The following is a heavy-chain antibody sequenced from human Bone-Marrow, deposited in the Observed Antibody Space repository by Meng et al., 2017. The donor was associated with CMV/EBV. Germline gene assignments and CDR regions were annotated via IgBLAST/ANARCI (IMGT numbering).Heavy chain of an antibody. Sequence: ASVKVSCKASGYTFTSYYMHWVRQAPGQGLEWMGIINPSGGSTSYAQKFQGRVTITADKSTSTAYMELSSLRSEDTAVYYCASFCSSTSCYTRWFDPWGQGTRVTVSS. CDR3: ASFCSSTSCYTRWFDP. D-gene: IGHD2-2*02. V-gene: IGHV1-46*01. CDR1: GYTFTSYY. CDR2: INPSGGST. J-gene: IGHJ5*02.